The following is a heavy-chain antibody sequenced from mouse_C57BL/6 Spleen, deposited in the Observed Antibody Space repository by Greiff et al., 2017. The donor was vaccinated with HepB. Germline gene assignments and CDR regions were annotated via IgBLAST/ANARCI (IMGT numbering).Heavy chain of an antibody. V-gene: IGHV1-81*01. CDR3: ASSLLGIATGYFDY. D-gene: IGHD1-1*01. CDR1: GYTFTSYG. CDR2: IYPRSGNT. J-gene: IGHJ2*01. Sequence: VQLQQSGAELARPGASVKLSCKASGYTFTSYGISWVKQRTGQGLEWIGEIYPRSGNTYYNEKFKGKATLTADKSSSTAYMELRSLTSEDSAVYFCASSLLGIATGYFDYWGQGTTLTVSS.